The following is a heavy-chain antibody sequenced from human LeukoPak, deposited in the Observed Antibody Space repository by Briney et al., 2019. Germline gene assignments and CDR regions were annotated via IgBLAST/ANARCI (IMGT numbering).Heavy chain of an antibody. V-gene: IGHV1-18*01. D-gene: IGHD1-26*01. CDR2: ISAYNGNT. CDR1: GYTLTSYG. J-gene: IGHJ4*02. Sequence: GASVKVSCKASGYTLTSYGISWVRQAPGQGLEWMGWISAYNGNTNYAQKFQGRVTITADKSTSTAYMELSSLRSEDTAVYYCARDGRMVGATSMDYWGQGTLVTVSS. CDR3: ARDGRMVGATSMDY.